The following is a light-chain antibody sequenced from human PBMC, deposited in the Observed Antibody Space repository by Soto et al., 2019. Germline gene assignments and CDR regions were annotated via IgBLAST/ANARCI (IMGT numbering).Light chain of an antibody. V-gene: IGKV1-5*03. Sequence: DIQMTQSPSTLSASVGDRVTITCRASQSISSLLAWYQQKPGKAPKLLIYKASNLETGVPSRFSGSGSGTYFSFTISSLQPEDFATYYCQQYSNLITFGQGTRLEI. CDR1: QSISSL. CDR2: KAS. CDR3: QQYSNLIT. J-gene: IGKJ5*01.